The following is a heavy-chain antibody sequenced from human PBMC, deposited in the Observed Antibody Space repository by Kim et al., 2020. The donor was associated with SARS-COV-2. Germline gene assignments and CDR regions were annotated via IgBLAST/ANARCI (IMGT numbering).Heavy chain of an antibody. Sequence: SVKGRFTISRDNSKNTLYLQMNSLRAEDTAVYYCAKEGDTAMDINHFDYWGQGTLVTVSS. CDR3: AKEGDTAMDINHFDY. D-gene: IGHD5-18*01. J-gene: IGHJ4*02. V-gene: IGHV3-23*01.